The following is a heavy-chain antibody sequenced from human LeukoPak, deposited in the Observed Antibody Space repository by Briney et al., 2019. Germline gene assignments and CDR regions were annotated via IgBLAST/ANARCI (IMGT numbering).Heavy chain of an antibody. V-gene: IGHV3-7*01. D-gene: IGHD2-15*01. CDR2: INQDGSEK. CDR3: ARGGSRTCCTCYSDASDI. Sequence: TGGSLRLSCAASEFMFSEYWMNWVRQAPGKGLEWLAIINQDGSEKYSVSSVKGRFTISRDNVKNSLYLQLSSLRAEDTAVYYCARGGSRTCCTCYSDASDIWGQGTMVTVSS. CDR1: EFMFSEYW. J-gene: IGHJ3*02.